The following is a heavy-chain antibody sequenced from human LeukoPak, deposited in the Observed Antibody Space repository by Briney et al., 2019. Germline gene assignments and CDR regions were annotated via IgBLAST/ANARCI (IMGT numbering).Heavy chain of an antibody. V-gene: IGHV4-34*01. J-gene: IGHJ4*02. CDR2: IYYSGST. Sequence: SETLSLTCAVYGGSFSGYYWSWIRQPPGKGLEWIGSIYYSGSTYYNPSLKSRVTISVDTSKNQFSLKLSSVTAADTAVYYCARILVLRYFDWLSFGYYFDYWGQGTLVTVSS. D-gene: IGHD3-9*01. CDR3: ARILVLRYFDWLSFGYYFDY. CDR1: GGSFSGYY.